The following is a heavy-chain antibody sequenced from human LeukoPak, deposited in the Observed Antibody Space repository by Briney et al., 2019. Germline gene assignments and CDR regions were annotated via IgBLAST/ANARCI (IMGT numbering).Heavy chain of an antibody. CDR2: IRSKANSYAP. CDR1: GFTFSGSG. Sequence: GGCLRLSCAASGFTFSGSGMEWVRQASGNGLEWVVRIRSKANSYAPAYAASVKGRSTISRDDSKNTSYLQMNSLKTEDTAVYYCTRLTGCSGGSCYGYYYYGMDVWGQGTTVTVSS. CDR3: TRLTGCSGGSCYGYYYYGMDV. D-gene: IGHD2-15*01. V-gene: IGHV3-73*01. J-gene: IGHJ6*02.